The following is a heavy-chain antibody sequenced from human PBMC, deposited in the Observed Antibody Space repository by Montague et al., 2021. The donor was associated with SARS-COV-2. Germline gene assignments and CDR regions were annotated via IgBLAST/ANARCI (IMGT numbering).Heavy chain of an antibody. CDR3: ARVHIVVVTAMRYFDL. V-gene: IGHV4-31*03. CDR2: IYYSGST. CDR1: GGSISSGGYY. J-gene: IGHJ2*01. D-gene: IGHD2-21*02. Sequence: TLSLTCTVSGGSISSGGYYWSWIRQHPGKGLEWIGYIYYSGSTYCNPSLKSRVTISVDTSKNQFSLKLSSVTAADTAVYYSARVHIVVVTAMRYFDLWGRGTLVTVSS.